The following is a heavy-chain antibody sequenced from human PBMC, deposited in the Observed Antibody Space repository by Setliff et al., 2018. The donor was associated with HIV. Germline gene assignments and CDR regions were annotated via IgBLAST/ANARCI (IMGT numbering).Heavy chain of an antibody. D-gene: IGHD6-19*01. J-gene: IGHJ4*02. CDR3: ARTLYSSFSSFDY. V-gene: IGHV1-3*01. CDR2: INAGNGNT. Sequence: ASVKVSCKASGYTFSNYVMQWVRQAPGQRLEWMGWINAGNGNTKYSQEFQGRVTITTDTSADTAYMELSSLRFEDTAVYYCARTLYSSFSSFDYWGQGTLVTVSS. CDR1: GYTFSNYV.